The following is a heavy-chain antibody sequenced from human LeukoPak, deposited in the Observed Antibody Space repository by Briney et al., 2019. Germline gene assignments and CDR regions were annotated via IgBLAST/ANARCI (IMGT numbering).Heavy chain of an antibody. CDR1: GFTFSSYW. CDR3: AKAPSLGYSSGWDY. V-gene: IGHV3-7*03. D-gene: IGHD6-19*01. Sequence: PGGSLRLSCAASGFTFSSYWMSWVRQAPGKGLEWVANIKQDGSEKYYVDSVKGRFTISRDNSKNTLYLQMNSLRAEDTAVYYCAKAPSLGYSSGWDYWGQGTLVTVSS. J-gene: IGHJ4*02. CDR2: IKQDGSEK.